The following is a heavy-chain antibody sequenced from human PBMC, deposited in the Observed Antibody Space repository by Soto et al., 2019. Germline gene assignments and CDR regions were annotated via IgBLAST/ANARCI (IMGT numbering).Heavy chain of an antibody. D-gene: IGHD2-15*01. CDR3: AKKVVVAATGYYYYYGMDV. CDR1: GFTFSDYY. CDR2: ISSSGSTI. J-gene: IGHJ6*02. V-gene: IGHV3-11*01. Sequence: QVQLVESGGGLVKPGGSLRLSCAASGFTFSDYYMSWIRQAPGKGLEWVSYISSSGSTIYYADSVKGRFTISRDNAKNSLYLQMNSLRGEDTAVYYCAKKVVVAATGYYYYYGMDVWGQGTTVTVSS.